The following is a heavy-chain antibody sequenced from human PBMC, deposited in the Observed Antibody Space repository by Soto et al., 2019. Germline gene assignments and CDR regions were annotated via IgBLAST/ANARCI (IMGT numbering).Heavy chain of an antibody. D-gene: IGHD2-8*01. CDR2: IFYSGTT. CDR3: ARLLEKVYGYQNGMDV. Sequence: SETLSLTCTVSGGSISSSSYYWGWIRQPPGKGPEWIGSIFYSGTTYYHPSLMSRVAMSVDTSKNQFSLKLSSVTAADTAIYYCARLLEKVYGYQNGMDVWGQGTTVTVSS. J-gene: IGHJ6*02. CDR1: GGSISSSSYY. V-gene: IGHV4-39*01.